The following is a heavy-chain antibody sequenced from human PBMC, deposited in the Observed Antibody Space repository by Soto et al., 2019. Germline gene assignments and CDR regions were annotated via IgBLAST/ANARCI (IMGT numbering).Heavy chain of an antibody. D-gene: IGHD2-8*01. Sequence: GASVKVSCKASGYTFTGYYMHWVRQAPGQGLEWMGWINPSSGGTNYAQKFQGRVTMTRDTSISTAYMELSRLRSDDTAVYYCARGDSTDCSNGVCSFFYNHDMDVWGQGTTVTVSS. V-gene: IGHV1-2*02. J-gene: IGHJ6*02. CDR1: GYTFTGYY. CDR3: ARGDSTDCSNGVCSFFYNHDMDV. CDR2: INPSSGGT.